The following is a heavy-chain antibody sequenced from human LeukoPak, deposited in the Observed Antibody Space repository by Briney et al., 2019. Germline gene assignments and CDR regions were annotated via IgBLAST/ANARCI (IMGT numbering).Heavy chain of an antibody. D-gene: IGHD3-16*02. CDR3: AKDRSVYDYVWGSYRHDY. J-gene: IGHJ4*02. V-gene: IGHV3-23*01. CDR2: ISGSGGST. CDR1: GFTFSSYA. Sequence: GGSLRLSCAASGFTFSSYAMSWVRQAPGKGLEWVSAISGSGGSTYYADSVKGRFTISRDNSKNTLYPQMNSLRAEDTAVYYCAKDRSVYDYVWGSYRHDYWGQGTLVTVSS.